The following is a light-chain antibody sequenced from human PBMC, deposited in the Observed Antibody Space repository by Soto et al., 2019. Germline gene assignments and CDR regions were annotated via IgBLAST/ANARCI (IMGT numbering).Light chain of an antibody. CDR2: EVT. CDR1: SSDLGFYNS. V-gene: IGLV2-14*01. Sequence: QSALTQPASVSGSPGQSITISCTGTSSDLGFYNSVSWYQQHPGKAPKLMMYEVTNRPSGVSNRFSGSKSGNAASLTISGLQAEDESHYYCSSYTSSSAVAFGGGTKLTVL. CDR3: SSYTSSSAVA. J-gene: IGLJ2*01.